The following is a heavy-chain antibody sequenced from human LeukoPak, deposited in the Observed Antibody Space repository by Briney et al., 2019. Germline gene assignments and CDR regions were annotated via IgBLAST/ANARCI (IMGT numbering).Heavy chain of an antibody. D-gene: IGHD6-13*01. CDR3: ARGLQAYSSSWYALVNWFDP. V-gene: IGHV4-34*01. CDR1: GGSFSGYY. CDR2: INHSGST. J-gene: IGHJ5*02. Sequence: SETLSLTCAVYGGSFSGYYWSWIRQPPGKGLEWIGEINHSGSTSYNPSLKSRVTILIDTSKNQFSLRLSSVTAADTAVYYCARGLQAYSSSWYALVNWFDPWGQGTLVTVSS.